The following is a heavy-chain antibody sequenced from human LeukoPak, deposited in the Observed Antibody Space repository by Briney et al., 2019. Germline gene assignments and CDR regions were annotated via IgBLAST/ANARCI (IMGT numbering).Heavy chain of an antibody. CDR2: ISSGGST. Sequence: PGGSLRLSCTASGLTVFTNYMSWVRQAPGKGLEWVSLISSGGSTYYADSVRDRFTISRDNSKNTLYLQMNNLRAEDTAIYYCASLWELIGSWGQGTLVTVSS. V-gene: IGHV3-66*01. CDR1: GLTVFTNY. CDR3: ASLWELIGS. J-gene: IGHJ4*02. D-gene: IGHD1-26*01.